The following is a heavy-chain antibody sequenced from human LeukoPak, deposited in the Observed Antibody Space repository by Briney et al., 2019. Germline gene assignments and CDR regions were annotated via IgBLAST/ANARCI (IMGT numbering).Heavy chain of an antibody. Sequence: GGSLRLSCAASGFLVNANHMNWVRQAPGKGLEWVSIIYSSDYIYYADSVKGRFTISRDNSKNTLYLQMNSLRVEDSAVYYCATERPDSRVLDYWGQGTLVTVSS. CDR3: ATERPDSRVLDY. CDR2: IYSSDYI. V-gene: IGHV3-66*01. J-gene: IGHJ4*02. D-gene: IGHD3-10*01. CDR1: GFLVNANH.